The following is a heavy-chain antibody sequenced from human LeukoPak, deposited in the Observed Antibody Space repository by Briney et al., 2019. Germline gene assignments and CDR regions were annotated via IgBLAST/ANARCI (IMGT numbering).Heavy chain of an antibody. CDR1: GGSISSYY. CDR2: ISYSRST. CDR3: ARHWGTSSWYVDY. D-gene: IGHD6-13*01. J-gene: IGHJ4*02. Sequence: SETLSLTCTVYGGSISSYYWSWIRQPPGKGLLGIGYISYSRSTNYNPSLKSRVTISVDTSKNQLSLKVSSVTAADTAVYYCARHWGTSSWYVDYWGQGTRVTVSS. V-gene: IGHV4-59*08.